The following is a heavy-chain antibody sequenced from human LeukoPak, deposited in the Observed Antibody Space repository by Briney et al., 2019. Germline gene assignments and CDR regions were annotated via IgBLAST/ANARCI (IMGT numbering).Heavy chain of an antibody. CDR1: GFPFSTYA. V-gene: IGHV3-23*01. Sequence: GGPLRLSCAASGFPFSTYAMSWVRQAPGKGLEWVSVITGSGGFTQYADSVKGRFTISRDNSKNTVYLQMNSLRVEDTALYYCVRSLDYWGQGTLVTVSS. CDR3: VRSLDY. J-gene: IGHJ4*02. CDR2: ITGSGGFT.